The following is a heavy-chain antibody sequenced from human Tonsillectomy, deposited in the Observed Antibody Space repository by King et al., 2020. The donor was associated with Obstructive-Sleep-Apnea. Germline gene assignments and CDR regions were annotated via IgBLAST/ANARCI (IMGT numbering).Heavy chain of an antibody. CDR3: ARTRGERIQPPEDFDY. CDR2: ISKDGSNK. CDR1: GFTFSSYG. D-gene: IGHD5-18*01. V-gene: IGHV3-30*03. J-gene: IGHJ4*02. Sequence: VQLVESGGGVVQPGRSLRLSCAASGFTFSSYGMHWVRQAPGKGLEWVAVISKDGSNKYHADSVKGRFNISRDNSKNTLYLQMNSLRAEDTAVYYCARTRGERIQPPEDFDYWGQGTLVTVSS.